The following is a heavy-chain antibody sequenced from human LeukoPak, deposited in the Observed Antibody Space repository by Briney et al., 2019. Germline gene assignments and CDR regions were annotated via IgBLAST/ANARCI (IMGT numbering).Heavy chain of an antibody. CDR1: GGSISSSSYY. V-gene: IGHV4-39*01. CDR2: IYYSGST. CDR3: ARHPGGTLVRGRGWFDP. D-gene: IGHD6-6*01. Sequence: SETLSLTCTVSGGSISSSSYYWGWIRQPPGKGLGWIGSIYYSGSTYYNPSLKSRVTISVDTSKNQFSLKLSSVTAADTAVYYCARHPGGTLVRGRGWFDPWGQGTLVTVSS. J-gene: IGHJ5*02.